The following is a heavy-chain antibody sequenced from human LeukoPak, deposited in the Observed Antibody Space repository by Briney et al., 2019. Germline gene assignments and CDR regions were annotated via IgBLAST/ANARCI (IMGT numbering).Heavy chain of an antibody. CDR2: IYTSGST. V-gene: IGHV4-61*02. CDR1: CGSISTGSYY. D-gene: IGHD6-19*01. CDR3: ARAGLGTHSSATPFDP. J-gene: IGHJ5*02. Sequence: SQTLSLTRPVSCGSISTGSYYWSWIRQPAGKGLEWIGRIYTSGSTNYNPSLKSRVTISVDTSKNQFSLKLSSVTAADTAVYYWARAGLGTHSSATPFDPWGQGTLVTVSS.